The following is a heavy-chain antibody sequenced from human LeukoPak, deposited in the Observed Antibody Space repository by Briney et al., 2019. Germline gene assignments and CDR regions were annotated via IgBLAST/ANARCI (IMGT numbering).Heavy chain of an antibody. J-gene: IGHJ3*02. D-gene: IGHD5-12*01. CDR3: ARSGGYDRAPPGPEGAFDI. CDR1: GYSFTSYW. V-gene: IGHV5-10-1*01. Sequence: GESLRISCKGSGYSFTSYWISWVRQMPAKGLEWMGRIDPSDSYTNYSPSFQGHVTISADKSISTAYLQWSSLKASDTAMYYCARSGGYDRAPPGPEGAFDIWGQGTMVTVSS. CDR2: IDPSDSYT.